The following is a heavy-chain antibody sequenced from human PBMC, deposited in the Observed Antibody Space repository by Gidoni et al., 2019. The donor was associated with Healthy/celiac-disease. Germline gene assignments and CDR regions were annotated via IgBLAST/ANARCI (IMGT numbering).Heavy chain of an antibody. CDR3: ARDSGDDFWDGMDV. D-gene: IGHD3-3*01. CDR1: GFTFSSYS. Sequence: EVQLVASGGGLVKPGGSLRLSCAASGFTFSSYSINGVCQAPGKGLEWVSSISSSSSYIYYADSVKGRFTISRDNAKNSLYLQMNSLRAEDTAVYYCARDSGDDFWDGMDVWGQGTTVTVSS. CDR2: ISSSSSYI. J-gene: IGHJ6*02. V-gene: IGHV3-21*01.